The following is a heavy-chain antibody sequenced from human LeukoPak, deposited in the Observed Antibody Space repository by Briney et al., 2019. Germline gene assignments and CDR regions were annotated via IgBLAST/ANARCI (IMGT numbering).Heavy chain of an antibody. J-gene: IGHJ2*01. V-gene: IGHV1-18*01. Sequence: ASVKVSCKASGYTFTNHAISWVRQAPGQGLEWMGWISAYSGDAKFAQKFQGRVTITADKSTSTAYMELSSLRSEDTAVYYCARSGIAARPDFWYFDLWGRGTLVTVSS. CDR1: GYTFTNHA. D-gene: IGHD6-6*01. CDR2: ISAYSGDA. CDR3: ARSGIAARPDFWYFDL.